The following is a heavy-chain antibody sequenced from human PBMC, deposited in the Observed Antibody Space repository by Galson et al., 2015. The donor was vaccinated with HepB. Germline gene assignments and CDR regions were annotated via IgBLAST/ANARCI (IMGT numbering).Heavy chain of an antibody. CDR1: GGSFSGYY. J-gene: IGHJ2*01. Sequence: ETLSLTCAVYGGSFSGYYWSWIRQPPGKGLEWIGEINHSGSTNYNPSLKSRVTISVDTSKNQFSLKLSSVTAADTAVYYCARGPTGGPAPLIYDFWSGYPENYWYFDLWGRGTLVTVSS. V-gene: IGHV4-34*01. CDR3: ARGPTGGPAPLIYDFWSGYPENYWYFDL. D-gene: IGHD3-3*01. CDR2: INHSGST.